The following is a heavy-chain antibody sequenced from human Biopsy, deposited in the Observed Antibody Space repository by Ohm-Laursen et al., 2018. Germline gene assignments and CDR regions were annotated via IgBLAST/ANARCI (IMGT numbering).Heavy chain of an antibody. D-gene: IGHD2-15*01. CDR2: ISDSGST. V-gene: IGHV4-59*08. Sequence: GTLSLTCAVSGGSISSFYWTWIRQPPGKGPEWIGDISDSGSTNYKPSLKSRVIISVDTPKNQFSLTLGSVTAADTAVYYCARRGSGGRSFDHWGQGTLVTVSS. CDR3: ARRGSGGRSFDH. CDR1: GGSISSFY. J-gene: IGHJ4*02.